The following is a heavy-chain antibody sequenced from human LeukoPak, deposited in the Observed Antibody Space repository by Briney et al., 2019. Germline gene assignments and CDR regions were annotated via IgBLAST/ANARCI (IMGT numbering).Heavy chain of an antibody. J-gene: IGHJ5*02. CDR3: ARFSNYRNWFDP. CDR1: GGTFSSYA. CDR2: IIPIFGTA. Sequence: GASVKVSCKASGGTFSSYAISWVRQAPGQGLEWMGGIIPIFGTANYAQKFQGRVTITTDESTSTAYMELSSLRSEDTAVYYCARFSNYRNWFDPRGQGTLVTVSS. V-gene: IGHV1-69*05. D-gene: IGHD4-11*01.